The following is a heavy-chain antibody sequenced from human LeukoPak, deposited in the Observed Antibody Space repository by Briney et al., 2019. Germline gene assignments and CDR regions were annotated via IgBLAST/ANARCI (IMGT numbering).Heavy chain of an antibody. CDR1: GFTFSTYA. CDR2: ISASSSST. J-gene: IGHJ4*02. D-gene: IGHD4-17*01. V-gene: IGHV3-23*01. CDR3: AKSHIGGAWYIGS. Sequence: GGSLRLSCAASGFTFSTYAMSWVRQAPGKGLEWLSGISASSSSTFYADSVKGRFTISRDNSKNSLYLQMNSLRAEDTAVYYCAKSHIGGAWYIGSWGQGNLGTVSS.